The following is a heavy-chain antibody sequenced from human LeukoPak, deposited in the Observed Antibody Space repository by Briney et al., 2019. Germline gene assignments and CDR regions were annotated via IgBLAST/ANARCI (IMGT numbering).Heavy chain of an antibody. J-gene: IGHJ4*02. CDR2: IYYSGTT. D-gene: IGHD2-15*01. CDR1: GGSISSYY. CDR3: ARGGVANFDY. Sequence: SETLSLTCTFSGGSISSYYWSWIRQPPEKGLEWVGYIYYSGTTNYNPSLKSRVTISVDTSKNQFSLKLSSVTAADTAVYYCARGGVANFDYWGQGTLVTVSS. V-gene: IGHV4-59*08.